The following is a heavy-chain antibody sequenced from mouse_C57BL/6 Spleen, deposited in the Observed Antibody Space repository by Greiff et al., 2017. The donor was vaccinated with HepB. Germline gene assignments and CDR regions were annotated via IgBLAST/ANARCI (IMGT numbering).Heavy chain of an antibody. CDR2: IYPGSGST. V-gene: IGHV1-55*01. J-gene: IGHJ4*01. CDR1: GYTFTSYW. CDR3: ARRELRRGYAMDY. Sequence: VQLQQPGAELVKPGASVKMSCKASGYTFTSYWITWLKQRPGQGLEWIGDIYPGSGSTNYNEKFKSKATLTVDTSSSTAYMQLSSLTSEDSAVYYCARRELRRGYAMDYWGQGTSVTVSS. D-gene: IGHD2-4*01.